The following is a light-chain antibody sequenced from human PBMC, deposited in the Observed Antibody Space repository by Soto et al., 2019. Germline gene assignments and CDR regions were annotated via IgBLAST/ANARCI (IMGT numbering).Light chain of an antibody. CDR3: CSYAGTYTYVL. CDR2: DVS. V-gene: IGLV2-11*01. CDR1: SSDVGGHNY. J-gene: IGLJ2*01. Sequence: QSALTQPRSVSGSPGQSVTISCAGSSSDVGGHNYVSWYQQHPGKAPKLMIYDVSKRPSGVPDRFSGSKSGNTASLTISGLQAEDEADYYCCSYAGTYTYVLFGGGTKVTVL.